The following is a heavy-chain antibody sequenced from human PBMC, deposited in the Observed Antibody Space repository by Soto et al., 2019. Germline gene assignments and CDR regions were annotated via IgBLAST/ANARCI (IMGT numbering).Heavy chain of an antibody. CDR1: GVTFSSYW. J-gene: IGHJ4*02. V-gene: IGHV3-74*01. CDR3: ASGFFSDSGSSPRPFHY. D-gene: IGHD3-10*01. CDR2: VSSDGSST. Sequence: GGSVGLACAASGVTFSSYWMHWARQGPGKWLEWVSRVSSDGSSTNYADSVKGRYTISRDNAKNTLYLQMNSLRAEDTASYYRASGFFSDSGSSPRPFHYPGPAPLVTVSS.